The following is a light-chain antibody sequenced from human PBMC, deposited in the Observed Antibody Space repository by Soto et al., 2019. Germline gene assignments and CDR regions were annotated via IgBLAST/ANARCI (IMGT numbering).Light chain of an antibody. V-gene: IGLV1-40*01. CDR3: QSYDSSLSGSV. J-gene: IGLJ3*02. CDR2: GNS. CDR1: SSNIGAGYD. Sequence: QSVLTQPPSVSGAPGQRGTISCTGSSSNIGAGYDVHWYQQLPGTAPKLLIYGNSNRPSGVPDRFSCSKSGTSASLAITGLQAEDEADYYCQSYDSSLSGSVFGGGTKLTVL.